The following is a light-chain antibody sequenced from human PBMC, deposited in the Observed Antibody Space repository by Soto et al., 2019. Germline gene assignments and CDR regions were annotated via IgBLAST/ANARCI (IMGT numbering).Light chain of an antibody. CDR2: LGS. Sequence: DIVMTQSPLSLPVTPGEPASISCRSSQSLLHSNGYNYLDWYLQNPGQSPQLLIYLGSNRASGVPDRFSGSGSGTDFTLKISRVEAEDVGVYYGMQARHQTFGQGTKVEIK. V-gene: IGKV2-28*01. J-gene: IGKJ1*01. CDR3: MQARHQT. CDR1: QSLLHSNGYNY.